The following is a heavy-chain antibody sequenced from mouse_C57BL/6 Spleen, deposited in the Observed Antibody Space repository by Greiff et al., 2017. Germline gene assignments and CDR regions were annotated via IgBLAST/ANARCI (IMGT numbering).Heavy chain of an antibody. D-gene: IGHD2-5*01. V-gene: IGHV1-81*01. J-gene: IGHJ2*01. CDR1: GYTFTSSG. Sequence: VQLQQSGAELARPGASVKLSCKASGYTFTSSGISWVKQRTGQGLEWIGEIYPRSGNTYYNEKFKGKATLTADKSSSTAYMELRSLTSEDSAVYFCARRNSNYVFDYWGQGTTLTVSS. CDR3: ARRNSNYVFDY. CDR2: IYPRSGNT.